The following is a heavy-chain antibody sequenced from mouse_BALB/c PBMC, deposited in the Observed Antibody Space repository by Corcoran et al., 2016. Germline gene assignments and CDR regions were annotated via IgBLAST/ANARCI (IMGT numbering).Heavy chain of an antibody. Sequence: EVQLQQSGAELVKPGASVKLSCTASGFNIKDTYMHWVKQRPEQGLEWIGRIDPANGNTKYDPKFQGKATITADTSSNTAYLQLSSLTSEDTAVYYCATWDWYFDVWGAGPTVTVSS. CDR3: ATWDWYFDV. J-gene: IGHJ1*01. CDR2: IDPANGNT. V-gene: IGHV14-3*02. CDR1: GFNIKDTY. D-gene: IGHD4-1*01.